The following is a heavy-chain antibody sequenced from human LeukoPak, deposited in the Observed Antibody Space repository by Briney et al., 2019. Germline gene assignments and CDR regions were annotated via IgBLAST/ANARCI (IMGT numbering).Heavy chain of an antibody. D-gene: IGHD2-2*01. CDR3: ARQSPLGYCSSTSCSDAFDI. V-gene: IGHV4-39*01. Sequence: SETLSLTCAVYGGSFSGYYWGWIRQPPGKGLEWIGSIYYSGSTYYNPSLKSRVTISVDTSKNQFSLKLSSVTAADTAVYYCARQSPLGYCSSTSCSDAFDIWGQGTMVTVSS. J-gene: IGHJ3*02. CDR1: GGSFSGYY. CDR2: IYYSGST.